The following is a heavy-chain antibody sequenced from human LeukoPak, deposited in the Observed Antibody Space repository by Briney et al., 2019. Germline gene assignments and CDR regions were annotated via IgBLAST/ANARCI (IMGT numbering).Heavy chain of an antibody. CDR1: GFTVSDDY. CDR3: ARVRKGGANLFDF. V-gene: IGHV3-66*01. Sequence: PGGSHRLSCAASGFTVSDDYMSWVRQAPGQGLEWFSIIYVCGDTYFSDSVQGRSTISRDNSENTLYLPMGSLRAEDTAVYQCARVRKGGANLFDFWGQGTPVTVSS. J-gene: IGHJ4*02. CDR2: IYVCGDT. D-gene: IGHD4/OR15-4a*01.